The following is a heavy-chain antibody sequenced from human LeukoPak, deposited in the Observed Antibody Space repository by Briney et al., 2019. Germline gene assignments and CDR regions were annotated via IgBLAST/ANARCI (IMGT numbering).Heavy chain of an antibody. V-gene: IGHV4-59*01. J-gene: IGHJ4*02. Sequence: SETLSLTCSVSGVSISTYYWSWIRQPPGKGLEWIGYFYNSERTSCNPSLKSRVTISLDTSKNQVSLKLNSVTAADAAVYYCARGLSGYYDWGQGTLVTVSS. CDR1: GVSISTYY. CDR2: FYNSERT. D-gene: IGHD5-12*01. CDR3: ARGLSGYYD.